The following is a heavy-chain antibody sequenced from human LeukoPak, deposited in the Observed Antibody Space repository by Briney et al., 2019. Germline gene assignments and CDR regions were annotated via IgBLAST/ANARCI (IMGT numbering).Heavy chain of an antibody. CDR3: ARGPYFNFDY. D-gene: IGHD2/OR15-2a*01. Sequence: SETLSLTCAVYGGSFSGYYWSCIRQPPGKGLEWIGEINHSGSTNYNPSLKSRVTMSVDTSKNQFSLNLSSVTAADTAVYYCARGPYFNFDYWGQGTLVTVSS. J-gene: IGHJ4*02. CDR1: GGSFSGYY. V-gene: IGHV4-34*01. CDR2: INHSGST.